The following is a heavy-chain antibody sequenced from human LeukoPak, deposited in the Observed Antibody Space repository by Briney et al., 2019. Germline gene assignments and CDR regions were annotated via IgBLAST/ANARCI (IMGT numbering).Heavy chain of an antibody. CDR3: ARGSGDGLETLDY. Sequence: GGSLRLSCAASGFTFSSYSMNWVRQAPGKGLEWASSISSSSSYIYYADSVKGRFTISRDNAKNSLYLQMNSLRAEDTAVYYYARGSGDGLETLDYWGQGTLVTVSS. J-gene: IGHJ4*02. CDR1: GFTFSSYS. D-gene: IGHD2-15*01. CDR2: ISSSSSYI. V-gene: IGHV3-21*01.